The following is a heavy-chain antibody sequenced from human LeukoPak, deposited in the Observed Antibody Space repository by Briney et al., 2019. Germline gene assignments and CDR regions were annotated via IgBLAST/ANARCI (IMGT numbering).Heavy chain of an antibody. CDR3: ARVQGLDFRWYFDL. CDR1: GFTFSSYD. Sequence: GGSLRLSCAASGFTFSSYDMHWVRQATGKGLELVSAIGTAGDTYYPGSVKGRFTISRENAKNSLYLQMNSLRAGDTAVYYCARVQGLDFRWYFDLWGRGTLVTVSS. V-gene: IGHV3-13*01. CDR2: IGTAGDT. J-gene: IGHJ2*01.